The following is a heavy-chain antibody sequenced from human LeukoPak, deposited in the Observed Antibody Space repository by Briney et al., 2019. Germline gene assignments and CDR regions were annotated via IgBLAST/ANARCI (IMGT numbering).Heavy chain of an antibody. J-gene: IGHJ4*02. CDR2: IYYSGSA. CDR3: AKAVWTYCGGDCYPFDY. CDR1: GGSISSNNYY. D-gene: IGHD2-21*02. V-gene: IGHV4-39*07. Sequence: SQTLSLTCTVSGGSISSNNYYWGWVRQPTGMGLEWIGSIYYSGSAYYNPSLKSRLTISVDTSKNQFSLRLSSVTAADTAVYYCAKAVWTYCGGDCYPFDYWGQGTLVTVSS.